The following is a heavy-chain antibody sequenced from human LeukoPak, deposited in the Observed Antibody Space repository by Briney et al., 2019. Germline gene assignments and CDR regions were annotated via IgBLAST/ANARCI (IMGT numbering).Heavy chain of an antibody. D-gene: IGHD6-19*01. CDR2: IYDTGTPT. CDR1: GGSISGFV. V-gene: IGHV4-59*08. CDR3: ARLTKGEQWLAYYFDY. Sequence: SETLSLTCTVSGGSISGFVWSWIRQPPGEGLDYIGFIYDTGTPTNYNPLLKRRVTLSVDTSKNQFSLKRNSVTAADTAVYYCARLTKGEQWLAYYFDYWGQGALVTVSS. J-gene: IGHJ4*02.